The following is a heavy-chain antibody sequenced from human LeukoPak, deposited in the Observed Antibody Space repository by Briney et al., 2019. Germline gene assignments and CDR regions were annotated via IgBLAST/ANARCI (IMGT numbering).Heavy chain of an antibody. Sequence: SETLSLTCAVYGGSFSGYYWSWICQPPGKGLEWIGEINHSGSTNYNSSLKSRVTISVDTSKNQFSLSLTSVTAADTAVYYCAREGDGYNYRSFDYWGQGTLVTVSS. CDR1: GGSFSGYY. V-gene: IGHV4-34*01. CDR2: INHSGST. CDR3: AREGDGYNYRSFDY. J-gene: IGHJ4*02. D-gene: IGHD5-24*01.